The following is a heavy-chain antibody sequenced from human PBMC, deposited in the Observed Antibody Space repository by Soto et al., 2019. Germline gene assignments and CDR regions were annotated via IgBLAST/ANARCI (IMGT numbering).Heavy chain of an antibody. V-gene: IGHV3-33*01. Sequence: QVQLVESGGGVVQPGKSLRLSCAASGFTLSSNGMHWVRQAPGKGLEWVAFIWYDGSDKYYADSVKGRFTISRDNSKNTLYLQMNSLRAEDTAVYYCARDRSPNYPPDAFDIWGQGTLVIVSS. CDR3: ARDRSPNYPPDAFDI. J-gene: IGHJ3*02. CDR1: GFTLSSNG. D-gene: IGHD4-4*01. CDR2: IWYDGSDK.